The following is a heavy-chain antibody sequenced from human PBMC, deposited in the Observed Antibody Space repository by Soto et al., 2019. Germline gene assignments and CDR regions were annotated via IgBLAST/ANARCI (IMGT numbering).Heavy chain of an antibody. CDR1: GGSISSYY. V-gene: IGHV4-59*08. J-gene: IGHJ4*02. CDR3: ARHIEWELLAIFDY. D-gene: IGHD1-26*01. Sequence: PSETLSLTCTVSGGSISSYYWSWIRQPPGKGLEWIGYIYYSGSTNYNPSLKSRVTISVDTSKNQFSLKLSSVTAADTAVYYCARHIEWELLAIFDYWGQGTLVTVSS. CDR2: IYYSGST.